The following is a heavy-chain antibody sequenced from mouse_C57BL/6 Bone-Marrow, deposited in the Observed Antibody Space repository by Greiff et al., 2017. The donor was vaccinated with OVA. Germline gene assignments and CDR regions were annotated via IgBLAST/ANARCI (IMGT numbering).Heavy chain of an antibody. Sequence: QVQLQQSGAELVKPGASVKLSCKASGYTFTSYWMHWVKQKPGRGLEWIGRIDPNGGGTKYNEKFKSKATLTVDKPSSATYMQRSSLTSEDSAVYACARGSPQYYAFDYWGQGTSVTVSS. CDR3: ARGSPQYYAFDY. CDR1: GYTFTSYW. J-gene: IGHJ4*01. CDR2: IDPNGGGT. V-gene: IGHV1-72*01.